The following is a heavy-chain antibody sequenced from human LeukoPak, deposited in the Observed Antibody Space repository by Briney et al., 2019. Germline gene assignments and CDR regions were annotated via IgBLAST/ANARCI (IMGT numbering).Heavy chain of an antibody. J-gene: IGHJ4*02. Sequence: GGSLRLSCAASGFKFSNFGMHWVRQAPGKGLEWVSSISSSSSYIYYADSVKGRFTISRDNAKNSLYLQMNSLRAEDTAVYYCARGSDSGAHFDYWGQGTLVTVSS. CDR3: ARGSDSGAHFDY. D-gene: IGHD2-15*01. V-gene: IGHV3-21*01. CDR2: ISSSSSYI. CDR1: GFKFSNFG.